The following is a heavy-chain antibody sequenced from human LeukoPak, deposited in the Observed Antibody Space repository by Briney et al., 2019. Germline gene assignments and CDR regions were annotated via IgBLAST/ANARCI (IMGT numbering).Heavy chain of an antibody. CDR2: IWYDGSNK. CDR3: ARDEQQLVRARGMDV. J-gene: IGHJ6*02. CDR1: GFTFSSYG. V-gene: IGHV3-33*08. D-gene: IGHD6-13*01. Sequence: GGSLRLSCAASGFTFSSYGMHWVRQAPGKGLEWVAVIWYDGSNKNCADSVKGRFTISRDNSKNTLYLQMNSLRAEDTAVYYCARDEQQLVRARGMDVWGRGTTVIVSS.